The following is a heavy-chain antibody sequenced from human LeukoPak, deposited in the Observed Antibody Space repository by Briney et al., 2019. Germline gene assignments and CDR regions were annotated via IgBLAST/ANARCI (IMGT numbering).Heavy chain of an antibody. J-gene: IGHJ5*02. Sequence: ASVKVSCEASGYTFTSYYMHWVRQAPGQGLEWMGIINPSGGSTSYAQKFQGRVTMTRDMSTSTVYMELSSLRSEDTAVYYCARGVGYCSSTSCYRAGIWFDPWGQGTLVTVSS. CDR1: GYTFTSYY. CDR3: ARGVGYCSSTSCYRAGIWFDP. V-gene: IGHV1-46*01. CDR2: INPSGGST. D-gene: IGHD2-2*02.